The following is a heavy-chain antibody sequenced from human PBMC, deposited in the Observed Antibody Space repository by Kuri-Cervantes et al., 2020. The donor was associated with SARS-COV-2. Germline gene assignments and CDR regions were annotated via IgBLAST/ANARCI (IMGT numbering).Heavy chain of an antibody. CDR1: GFTFSSYS. V-gene: IGHV3-21*01. CDR3: ARDRHPGGFDY. Sequence: ETLSLTCAASGFTFSSYSMNWVRQAPGKGLEWVSSISSSSSYIYYADSVKGRFTISRDNAKDSLYLQMNSLRAEDTAVYYCARDRHPGGFDYWGQGTLVTVSS. D-gene: IGHD1-14*01. CDR2: ISSSSSYI. J-gene: IGHJ4*02.